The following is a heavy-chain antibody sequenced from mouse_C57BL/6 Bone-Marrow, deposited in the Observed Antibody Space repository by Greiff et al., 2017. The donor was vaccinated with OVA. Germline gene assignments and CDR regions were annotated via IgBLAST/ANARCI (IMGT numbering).Heavy chain of an antibody. CDR2: IYPGDGDT. V-gene: IGHV1-82*01. J-gene: IGHJ1*03. Sequence: VQLQQSGPELVKPGASVKISCKASGYAFSSSWMNWVKQRPGKGLEWIGRIYPGDGDTNYNGKFKGKATLTADKSSSTAYMQLSSLTSEDSAVYFCARGREYWYFDVWGTGTTVTVSS. CDR1: GYAFSSSW. CDR3: ARGREYWYFDV.